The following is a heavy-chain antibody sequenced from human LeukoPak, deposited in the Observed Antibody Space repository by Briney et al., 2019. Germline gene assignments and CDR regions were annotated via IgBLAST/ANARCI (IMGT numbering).Heavy chain of an antibody. J-gene: IGHJ4*02. CDR2: ISSSGSTI. V-gene: IGHV3-48*03. D-gene: IGHD5-12*01. Sequence: HPGGSLRLSCAASGFTFSSYEMNWVRQAPGKGLEWVSYISSSGSTIYYADSVKGRFTISRDNAKNSLYLQMNSLRAEDTAVYYCARVRIVATICDYWGQGTLVTVSS. CDR3: ARVRIVATICDY. CDR1: GFTFSSYE.